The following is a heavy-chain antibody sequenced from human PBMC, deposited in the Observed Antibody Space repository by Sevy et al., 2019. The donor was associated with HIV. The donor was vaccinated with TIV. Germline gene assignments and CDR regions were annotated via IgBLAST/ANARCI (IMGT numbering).Heavy chain of an antibody. CDR1: GFTFSTYS. CDR2: ISRSSRTI. J-gene: IGHJ4*02. Sequence: GRSLRLSCAASGFTFSTYSMNWVRQAPGKGLEWVSYISRSSRTIYYADSVEGRFTISRDNAKNSLSLQINSLRADDTAVYYCARAYSGGWPQGAWTDYWGQGTLVTVSS. CDR3: ARAYSGGWPQGAWTDY. V-gene: IGHV3-48*01. D-gene: IGHD6-19*01.